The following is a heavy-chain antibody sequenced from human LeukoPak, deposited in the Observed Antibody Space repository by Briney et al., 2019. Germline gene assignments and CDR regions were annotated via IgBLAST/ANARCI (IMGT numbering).Heavy chain of an antibody. Sequence: GGSLRLSCAASGFTFSSYAMSWVRQAPGKGLEWVSAISGSGGSTYYADSVKGRFTISRDNSKNTLYLQMNSLRAEDTAVYYCAKARGSSWYPGWFDPWGQGTLVTVSS. D-gene: IGHD6-13*01. CDR1: GFTFSSYA. CDR3: AKARGSSWYPGWFDP. V-gene: IGHV3-23*01. CDR2: ISGSGGST. J-gene: IGHJ5*02.